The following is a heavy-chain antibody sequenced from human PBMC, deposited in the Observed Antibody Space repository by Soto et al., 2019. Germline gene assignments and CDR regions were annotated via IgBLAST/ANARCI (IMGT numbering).Heavy chain of an antibody. CDR2: ISGSGGST. CDR3: ANSYDSSGYPGY. Sequence: GGSLRLSCAASGFTFSSYAMSWVRQAPGKGLEWVSAISGSGGSTYYADSVKGRFTISRDNSKNTLYLQMNSLRAEDTAVSYCANSYDSSGYPGYWGQGTLVTVSS. J-gene: IGHJ4*02. D-gene: IGHD3-22*01. CDR1: GFTFSSYA. V-gene: IGHV3-23*01.